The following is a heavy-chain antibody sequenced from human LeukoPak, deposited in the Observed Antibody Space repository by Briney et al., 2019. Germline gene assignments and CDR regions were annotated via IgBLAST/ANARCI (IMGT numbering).Heavy chain of an antibody. J-gene: IGHJ6*02. CDR3: ARGRIFGVVRYGMDV. CDR2: IYYSGST. CDR1: GGSISSGGYY. Sequence: SETLSLTCTVSGGSISSGGYYWSWIRQHPGKGLEWIGYIYYSGSTYYNPSLKSRATISVDTSKNQFSLKLSSVTAADTAVYYCARGRIFGVVRYGMDVWGQGTTVTVSS. V-gene: IGHV4-31*03. D-gene: IGHD3-3*01.